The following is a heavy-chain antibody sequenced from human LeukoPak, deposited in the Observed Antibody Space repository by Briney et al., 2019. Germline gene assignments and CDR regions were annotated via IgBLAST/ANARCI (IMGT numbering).Heavy chain of an antibody. CDR3: ARDGGHQLLIGNWFDP. Sequence: PGGSLRPSCAASGFTFSSYSMNWVRQAPGKGLEWVSSISGSSSYIYYADSVKGRFTISRDNARNSLYLQMNSLRAEDTAVYYCARDGGHQLLIGNWFDPWGQGTLVTVSS. V-gene: IGHV3-21*04. CDR1: GFTFSSYS. CDR2: ISGSSSYI. J-gene: IGHJ5*02. D-gene: IGHD2-2*01.